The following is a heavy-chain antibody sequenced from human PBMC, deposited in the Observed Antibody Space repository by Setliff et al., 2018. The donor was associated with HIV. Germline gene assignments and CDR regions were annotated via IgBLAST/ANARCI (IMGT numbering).Heavy chain of an antibody. Sequence: LRLSCAASGFTISNDWMTWVRQAPGKGLEWVAIIKQDGSEKYYVDSVKGRFTISRDNAKNSLFLQMNSLRAEDTALYYCARDFSGGHYHDYWGQGTLVTVSS. CDR3: ARDFSGGHYHDY. CDR1: GFTISNDW. CDR2: IKQDGSEK. J-gene: IGHJ4*02. V-gene: IGHV3-7*01. D-gene: IGHD2-15*01.